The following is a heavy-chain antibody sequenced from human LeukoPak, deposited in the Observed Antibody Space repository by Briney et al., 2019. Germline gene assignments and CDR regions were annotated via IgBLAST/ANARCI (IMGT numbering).Heavy chain of an antibody. J-gene: IGHJ4*02. D-gene: IGHD1-26*01. CDR3: ARDYSESEYFFDY. CDR1: GFTFSSYA. CDR2: ISGSGGST. V-gene: IGHV3-23*01. Sequence: PGGSLRLSCAASGFTFSSYAMSWVRQAPGKGLEWVSAISGSGGSTYYADSVKGRFTISRDNSKNTLYLQMNSLRAEDTAMYYCARDYSESEYFFDYWGQGSLVAVSS.